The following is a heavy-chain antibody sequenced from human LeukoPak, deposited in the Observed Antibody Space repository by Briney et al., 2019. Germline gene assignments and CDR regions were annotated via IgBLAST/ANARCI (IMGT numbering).Heavy chain of an antibody. J-gene: IGHJ5*02. CDR2: IYYSGST. V-gene: IGHV4-31*02. CDR3: ARGNNWFDP. Sequence: LRLSCAASGFTFSSYAMSWVRQHPGKGLEWIGYIYYSGSTYYNPSLKSRVTISVDTSKNQFSLKLSSVTAADTAVYHCARGNNWFDPWGQGTLVTVSS. CDR1: GFTFSSYA.